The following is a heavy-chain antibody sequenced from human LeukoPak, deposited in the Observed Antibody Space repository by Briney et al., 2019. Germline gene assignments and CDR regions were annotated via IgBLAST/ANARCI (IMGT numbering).Heavy chain of an antibody. D-gene: IGHD1-26*01. CDR3: ARAPGATDLGGWFDP. V-gene: IGHV4-30-4*01. J-gene: IGHJ5*02. CDR1: GGSISSGDYY. Sequence: SETLSLTCTVSGGSISSGDYYWSSIRQPPGKGLEWIGYIYYSGSTYYNPSLKSRVTISVDTSKNQFSLKLSSVTAADTAVYYCARAPGATDLGGWFDPWGQGTLVTVSS. CDR2: IYYSGST.